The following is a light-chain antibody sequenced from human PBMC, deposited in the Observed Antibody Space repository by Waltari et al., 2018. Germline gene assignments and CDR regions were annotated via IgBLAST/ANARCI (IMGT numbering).Light chain of an antibody. Sequence: QLVLTQSPSASASLGASVKLTCTLSSEHSSHAIAWHQQQPEKGPRYLMRLNSDGSHTKGDGIPDRFSGSSSGAERYLTISSLQSEDEADYYCQTWATGIRVFGGGTKLTVL. CDR3: QTWATGIRV. CDR2: LNSDGSH. CDR1: SEHSSHA. V-gene: IGLV4-69*01. J-gene: IGLJ2*01.